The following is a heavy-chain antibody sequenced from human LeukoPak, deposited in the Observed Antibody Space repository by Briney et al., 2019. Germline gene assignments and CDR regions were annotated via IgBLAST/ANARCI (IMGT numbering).Heavy chain of an antibody. D-gene: IGHD3-3*01. CDR2: IYTSGST. Sequence: SETLSLTCTVSGGSISSYYWSWIRQPAGKGLEWIGRIYTSGSTNYSPSLKSRVTMSVDTSKNQFSPKLSSVTAADTAVYYCARVYVHYDFWSGYLNWFDPWGQGTLVTVSS. V-gene: IGHV4-4*07. CDR3: ARVYVHYDFWSGYLNWFDP. J-gene: IGHJ5*02. CDR1: GGSISSYY.